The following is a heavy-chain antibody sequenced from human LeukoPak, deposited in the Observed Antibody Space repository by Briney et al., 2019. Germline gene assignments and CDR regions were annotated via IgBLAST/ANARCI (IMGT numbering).Heavy chain of an antibody. CDR1: GFTFSSYA. V-gene: IGHV3-23*01. CDR2: ITSGGDKT. CDR3: ARGTVAGKAPY. Sequence: GGSLRPSCAASGFTFSSYAMSWVRQAPGKGLEWVSAITSGGDKTYYGDSVKGRFTISRDNSKNTLSLQMNSLRAEDTAVYYCARGTVAGKAPYWGQGTLVTVSS. D-gene: IGHD6-19*01. J-gene: IGHJ4*02.